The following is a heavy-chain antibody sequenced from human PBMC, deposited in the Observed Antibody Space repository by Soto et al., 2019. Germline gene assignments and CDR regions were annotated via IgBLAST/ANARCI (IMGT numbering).Heavy chain of an antibody. J-gene: IGHJ4*02. CDR3: ARDFTGSYLGLDY. D-gene: IGHD1-26*01. Sequence: SVKVSCKASGYTFTYRYLHWVRQAPGQALEWMGWITPFNGNTNYAQKFQDRVTITRDRSMSTAYMELSSLRSEDTAVYYCARDFTGSYLGLDYWGQGTLVTVSS. V-gene: IGHV1-45*02. CDR1: GYTFTYRY. CDR2: ITPFNGNT.